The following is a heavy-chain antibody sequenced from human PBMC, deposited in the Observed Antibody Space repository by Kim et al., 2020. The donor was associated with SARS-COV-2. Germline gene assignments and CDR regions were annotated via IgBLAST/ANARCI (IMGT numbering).Heavy chain of an antibody. CDR3: EGGWWYCVQGFHY. CDR1: GFTFSSYA. CDR2: ICGGVSTL. D-gene: IGHD2-15*01. V-gene: IGHV3-21*01. J-gene: IGHJ4*02. Sequence: GGSLRLSCAASGFTFSSYAMDWVRQAPGKGLEWVSTICGGVSTLYYAYSENGLSTISSNTNNNLLLLQMNSLSAEDTALYYSEGGWWYCVQGFHYWDQG.